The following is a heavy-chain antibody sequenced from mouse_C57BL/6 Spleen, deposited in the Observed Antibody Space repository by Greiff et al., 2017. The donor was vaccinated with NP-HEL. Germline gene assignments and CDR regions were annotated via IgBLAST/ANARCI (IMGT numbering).Heavy chain of an antibody. D-gene: IGHD1-1*01. CDR2: ISSGSSTI. CDR3: ARDYYGNGFAY. J-gene: IGHJ3*01. Sequence: EVNVVESGGGLVKPGGSLKLSCAASGFTFSDYGMHWVRQAPEKGLEWVAYISSGSSTIYYADTVKGRFTISRDNAKNTLFLQMTSLRSEDTAMYYCARDYYGNGFAYWGQGTLVTVSA. V-gene: IGHV5-17*01. CDR1: GFTFSDYG.